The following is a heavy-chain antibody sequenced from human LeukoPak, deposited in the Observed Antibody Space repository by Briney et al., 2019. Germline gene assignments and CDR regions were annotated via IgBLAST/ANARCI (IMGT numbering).Heavy chain of an antibody. D-gene: IGHD2-21*02. CDR2: ISSSSSTI. CDR1: GFTFSSYS. J-gene: IGHJ6*03. CDR3: ARDPYLTNIVVVTAVMDV. Sequence: GGSLRLSCAASGFTFSSYSMNWVRQAPGKGLEWVSYISSSSSTIYYADSVKGRFTISRDNVKNSLYLQMNSLRAEDTAVYYCARDPYLTNIVVVTAVMDVWGKGTTVTVSS. V-gene: IGHV3-48*01.